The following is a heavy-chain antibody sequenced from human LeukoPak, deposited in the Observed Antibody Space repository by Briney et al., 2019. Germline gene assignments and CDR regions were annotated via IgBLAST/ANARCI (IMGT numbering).Heavy chain of an antibody. D-gene: IGHD1-1*01. CDR2: IIPIFGTA. V-gene: IGHV1-69*13. Sequence: GASVKVSCKASGYTFTSYYMHWVRQAPGQGLEWMGGIIPIFGTANYAQKFQGRVTITADESTSTAYMELSNLRSEDTAVYYCARVVQLERRSYFDYWGQGTLVTVSS. CDR3: ARVVQLERRSYFDY. CDR1: GYTFTSYY. J-gene: IGHJ4*02.